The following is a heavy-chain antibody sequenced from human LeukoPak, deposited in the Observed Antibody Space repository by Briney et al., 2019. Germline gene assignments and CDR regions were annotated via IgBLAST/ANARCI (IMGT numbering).Heavy chain of an antibody. D-gene: IGHD6-13*01. CDR1: GGSFSGYY. V-gene: IGHV4-34*01. J-gene: IGHJ5*02. CDR2: INHSGST. CDR3: ARAPGLYSRRRWFDP. Sequence: SETLSLTCAVYGGSFSGYYRSWIRQPPGKGLEWIGEINHSGSTNYNPSLKSRVTISVDTSKNQFSLKLSSVTAADTAVYYCARAPGLYSRRRWFDPWGQGTLVTVSS.